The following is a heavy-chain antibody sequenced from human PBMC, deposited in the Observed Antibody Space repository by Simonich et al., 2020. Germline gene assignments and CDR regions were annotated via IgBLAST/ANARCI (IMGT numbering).Heavy chain of an antibody. Sequence: QGQLVQAGAEVKKPGASVKVACTASGYPLTAYYMHWGRQAPGKGLEWMGWINPNSGGTNYAQKFQGRVTMTRDTSISTAYMELSRLRSDDTAAYYCARGPRWTGDDAFDIWAKGQWSPSLQ. CDR1: GYPLTAYY. D-gene: IGHD7-27*01. V-gene: IGHV1-2*02. J-gene: IGHJ3*02. CDR2: INPNSGGT. CDR3: ARGPRWTGDDAFDI.